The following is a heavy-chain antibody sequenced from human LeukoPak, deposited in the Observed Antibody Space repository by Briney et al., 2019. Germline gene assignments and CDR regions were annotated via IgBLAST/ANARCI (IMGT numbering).Heavy chain of an antibody. CDR2: INPNSGVT. V-gene: IGHV1-2*02. J-gene: IGHJ4*02. CDR3: VKGGVIVATIPARWYYFDY. Sequence: GSVKVSLVASGYTFPGYYIHWVRQAPGQGLEWMGWINPNSGVTNYAQKFQGRVAMTRDTSISTAYMELSRLTSDDTAVYYCVKGGVIVATIPARWYYFDYCGQRALVTVSS. CDR1: GYTFPGYY. D-gene: IGHD5-12*01.